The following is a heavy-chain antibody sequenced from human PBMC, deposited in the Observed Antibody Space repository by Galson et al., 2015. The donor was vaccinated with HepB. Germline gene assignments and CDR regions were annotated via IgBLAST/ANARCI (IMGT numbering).Heavy chain of an antibody. D-gene: IGHD6-25*01. V-gene: IGHV3-48*01. Sequence: VSYISSSGRTIYYADSVKGRFTISRDNSKNTLYLQMNSLRAEDTAVYYCARLGSGIDYWGQGTLVTVSS. CDR3: ARLGSGIDY. J-gene: IGHJ4*02. CDR2: ISSSGRTI.